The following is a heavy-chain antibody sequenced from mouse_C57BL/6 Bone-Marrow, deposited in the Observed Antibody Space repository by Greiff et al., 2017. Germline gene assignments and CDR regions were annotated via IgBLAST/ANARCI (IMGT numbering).Heavy chain of an antibody. V-gene: IGHV7-1*01. CDR3: ARARYFDV. CDR1: GFPFRDFY. CDR2: SRNKANDYTT. J-gene: IGHJ1*03. Sequence: EVMLVESGGGLVQSGRSLRLSCATSGFPFRDFYMALVRPAPGKGLDWIAASRNKANDYTTEYSASVKGRFIVSRDTSQSILYLQMNALRAEDTAIYYCARARYFDVWGTGTTVTVSS.